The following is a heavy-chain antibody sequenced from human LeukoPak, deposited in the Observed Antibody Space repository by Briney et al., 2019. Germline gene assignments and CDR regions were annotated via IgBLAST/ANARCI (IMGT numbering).Heavy chain of an antibody. CDR3: ASSPRSHFDY. CDR2: INGDGGTT. V-gene: IGHV3-74*01. D-gene: IGHD2-15*01. Sequence: PGGSLRLSCAASGFTFSSYWMHWVRQAPGKGLVWVSRINGDGGTTSYADSVKGRFTISRDNAKNTLYLQMTSLRVEDTAVYYCASSPRSHFDYWGQGTLVTVSS. CDR1: GFTFSSYW. J-gene: IGHJ4*02.